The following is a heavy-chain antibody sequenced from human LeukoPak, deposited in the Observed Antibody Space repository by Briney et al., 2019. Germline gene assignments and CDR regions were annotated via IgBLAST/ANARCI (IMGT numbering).Heavy chain of an antibody. CDR3: ASTSSGYRYGYPVDAFDI. D-gene: IGHD5-18*01. CDR1: GYTFTSYG. J-gene: IGHJ3*02. CDR2: ISAYNGNT. Sequence: ASVKVSCKASGYTFTSYGISWVRQAPGQGLEWMGWISAYNGNTNYAQKLQGRVTMTTDTSTSTAYMELRSLRSDDTAVYYCASTSSGYRYGYPVDAFDIWGQGTMVIVSS. V-gene: IGHV1-18*01.